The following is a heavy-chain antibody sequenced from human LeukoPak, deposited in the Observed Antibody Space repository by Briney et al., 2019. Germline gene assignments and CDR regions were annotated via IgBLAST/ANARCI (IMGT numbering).Heavy chain of an antibody. CDR3: ARLIPSSWYPYYYYYYMDV. CDR2: INHSGST. Sequence: PSETLSLTCAVYGGSFSGYYWSWIRQPPGKGLEWIREINHSGSTNYNPSLKSRVTISVDTSKNQSSLKLSSVTAADTAVYYCARLIPSSWYPYYYYYYMDVWGKGTTVTVSS. CDR1: GGSFSGYY. J-gene: IGHJ6*03. V-gene: IGHV4-34*01. D-gene: IGHD6-13*01.